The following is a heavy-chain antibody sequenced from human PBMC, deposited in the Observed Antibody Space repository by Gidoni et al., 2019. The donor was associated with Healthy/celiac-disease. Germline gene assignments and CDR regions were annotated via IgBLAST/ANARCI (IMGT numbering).Heavy chain of an antibody. J-gene: IGHJ3*02. D-gene: IGHD3-22*01. V-gene: IGHV4-61*02. CDR1: GGSISSGSYY. CDR2: IYTSGST. Sequence: QVQLQESGPGLVKPSQTLSLTCTVSGGSISSGSYYWSWIRQPAGKGLEWIGRIYTSGSTNYNPSLKSRVTISVDTSKNQFSLKLSSVTAADTAVYYCARGSPYYYDSSGYYPLAFDIWGQGTMVTVSS. CDR3: ARGSPYYYDSSGYYPLAFDI.